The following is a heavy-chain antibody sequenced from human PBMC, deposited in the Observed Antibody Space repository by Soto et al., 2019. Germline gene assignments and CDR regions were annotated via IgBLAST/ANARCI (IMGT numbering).Heavy chain of an antibody. CDR2: IYYSGST. J-gene: IGHJ5*02. D-gene: IGHD3-9*01. CDR1: GGSISSGDYY. Sequence: SETLSLTCTVSGGSISSGDYYWSWIRQPPGKGLEWIGYIYYSGSTYYNPSLKSRVTISVDTSKNQFSLKLSSVTAADTAVYYCARVIRGYDSLTGYPIPENWFDPWGQGTLVTVSS. CDR3: ARVIRGYDSLTGYPIPENWFDP. V-gene: IGHV4-30-4*01.